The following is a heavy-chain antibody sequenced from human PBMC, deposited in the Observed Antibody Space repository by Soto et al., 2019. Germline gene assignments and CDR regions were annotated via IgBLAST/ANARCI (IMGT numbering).Heavy chain of an antibody. CDR1: GGSISSGGYS. D-gene: IGHD5-18*01. J-gene: IGHJ4*02. CDR2: IYHSGST. CDR3: ARASGIQLWFAIDY. Sequence: SETLSLTCAVSGGSISSGGYSWSWIRQPPGKGLEWIGYIYHSGSTYYNPSLKSRVTISVDRSKNQFSLKLSSVTAADTAVYYCARASGIQLWFAIDYWGQGTLVTVSS. V-gene: IGHV4-30-2*01.